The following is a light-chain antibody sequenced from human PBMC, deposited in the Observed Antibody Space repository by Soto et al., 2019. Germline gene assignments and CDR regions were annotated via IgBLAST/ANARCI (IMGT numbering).Light chain of an antibody. CDR1: QSITNY. Sequence: DIQMTQSPSSLSASVGDRVTITCRASQSITNYLYWYQQKPGKAPKLLIYAASSLQSGVPSRFSGSGSGTDFTLAISSLQPEDFATYYCQQSYSTPHTFGQGTKVDIK. J-gene: IGKJ2*01. V-gene: IGKV1-39*01. CDR2: AAS. CDR3: QQSYSTPHT.